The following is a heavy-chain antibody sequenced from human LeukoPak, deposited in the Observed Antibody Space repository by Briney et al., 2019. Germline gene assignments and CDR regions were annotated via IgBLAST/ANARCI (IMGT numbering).Heavy chain of an antibody. J-gene: IGHJ3*01. V-gene: IGHV3-21*04. D-gene: IGHD3-10*01. CDR2: ITGSSSHI. Sequence: GGSLRLSCAASGFTFSSYSMNWVRQAPGKGLEWVSSITGSSSHIYYADSVKGRFTISRDNSRNTLYLQLNSLRAEDTAVYYCAKSNLWDGDLYDAYDVWGQGALVTVSS. CDR1: GFTFSSYS. CDR3: AKSNLWDGDLYDAYDV.